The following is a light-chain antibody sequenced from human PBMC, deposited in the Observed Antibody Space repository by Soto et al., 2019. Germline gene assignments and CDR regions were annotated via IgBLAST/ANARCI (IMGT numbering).Light chain of an antibody. V-gene: IGKV3-15*01. CDR1: QSVSRN. J-gene: IGKJ4*01. CDR3: QQYNGWPLT. Sequence: EIVMTQSPATLSVSPGERATLSCRASQSVSRNLAWYQQKPGQAPRLLVSGASTRATGIPATFSGSGSGTDFTLTISSLQSEDFAIYYCQQYNGWPLTFGGGTKVDIK. CDR2: GAS.